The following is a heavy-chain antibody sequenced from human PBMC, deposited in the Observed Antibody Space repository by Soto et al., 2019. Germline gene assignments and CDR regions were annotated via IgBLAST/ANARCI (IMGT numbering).Heavy chain of an antibody. CDR2: ISWNVGSI. J-gene: IGHJ4*02. V-gene: IGHV3-9*01. Sequence: EVQLVESGGGLIQPGRSLRLSCAASGFTFDDYAMHWVRQAPGKGLEWVSGISWNVGSIDYADSVTGRFTISRDNAKNALYLQMNIRRAEDTALYYWAKGVAVWYDCDYWGQGTLVTVSS. CDR1: GFTFDDYA. CDR3: AKGVAVWYDCDY. D-gene: IGHD3-3*01.